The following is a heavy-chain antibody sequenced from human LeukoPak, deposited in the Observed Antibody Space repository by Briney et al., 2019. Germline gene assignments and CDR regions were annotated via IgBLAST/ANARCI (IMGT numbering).Heavy chain of an antibody. CDR1: GGSISSGDYY. Sequence: SETLSLTCTVSGGSISSGDYYWSWIRQPPGKGLEWIGYIYYSGSTYYNPSLKSRVTMSVDTSRNQFSLKLSSVTAADTAVYYCARELTYADYWGQGTLVTVSA. V-gene: IGHV4-30-4*01. CDR2: IYYSGST. J-gene: IGHJ4*02. CDR3: ARELTYADY. D-gene: IGHD4/OR15-4a*01.